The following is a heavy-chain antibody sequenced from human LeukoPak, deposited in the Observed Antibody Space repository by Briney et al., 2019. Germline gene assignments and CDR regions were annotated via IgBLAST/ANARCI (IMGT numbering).Heavy chain of an antibody. CDR1: GFTFSTYW. V-gene: IGHV3-74*01. Sequence: GGSLRLSCAASGFTFSTYWMRWLRQTPGKGLVWVSRVNTDGSSTTYADSVKGRFTISRDNAKNTLYLQMNSLRAEDTAIYYCVIGGCSDDDCYSGGYWGQGTLVTVSS. J-gene: IGHJ4*02. CDR2: VNTDGSST. CDR3: VIGGCSDDDCYSGGY. D-gene: IGHD2-15*01.